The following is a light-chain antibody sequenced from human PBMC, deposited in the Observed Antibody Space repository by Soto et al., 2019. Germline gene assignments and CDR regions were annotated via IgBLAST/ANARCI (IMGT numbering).Light chain of an antibody. V-gene: IGKV3-20*01. J-gene: IGKJ1*01. Sequence: EIVLTQSPGTLSLSPGERASRSCRASQSVSSSYLAWYQQKPGQAPRLLIYDTSIRATGIPDRFSGSGSGTDFTLTLSRLEPEDFALYYCQQYHTSPLTFGQGTKVDIK. CDR1: QSVSSSY. CDR3: QQYHTSPLT. CDR2: DTS.